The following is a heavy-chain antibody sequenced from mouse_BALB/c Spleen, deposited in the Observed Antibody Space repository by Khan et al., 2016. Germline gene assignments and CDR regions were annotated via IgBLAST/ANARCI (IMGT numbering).Heavy chain of an antibody. CDR2: ISYSGGT. CDR1: GDSITSGY. CDR3: ARYDGSSYGRGMDY. Sequence: EVQLQESGPSLVKPSQTLSLTCSVTGDSITSGYWNWIRKFPGNKLEYMGYISYSGGTYNNPSLKSRISITRDTSKNQYYLQLNSVTTEDTVTYYCARYDGSSYGRGMDYWGQGLSVTVSS. J-gene: IGHJ4*01. V-gene: IGHV3-8*02. D-gene: IGHD1-1*01.